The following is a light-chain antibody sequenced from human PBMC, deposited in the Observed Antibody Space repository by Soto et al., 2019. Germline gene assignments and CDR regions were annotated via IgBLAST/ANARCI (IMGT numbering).Light chain of an antibody. CDR3: QQRSDWPLT. CDR1: QSVGST. CDR2: DAS. V-gene: IGKV3-11*01. Sequence: IVLSQSPATLSLSPGERATLSCRASQSVGSTLAWYQQKPGQAPRLLISDASNRATAIPARFSGSGSGTDFTLTIRSLEPEDFAVYYCQQRSDWPLTFGGGTKVDIK. J-gene: IGKJ4*01.